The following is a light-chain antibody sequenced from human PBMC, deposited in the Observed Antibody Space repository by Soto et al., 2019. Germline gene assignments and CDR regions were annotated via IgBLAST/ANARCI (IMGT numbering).Light chain of an antibody. Sequence: DIQMTQSPSTLSASVGDRVTITCRASQSISTWLAWYQQKPGKAPKLLIYKASSLEGGVPSRFSGSGSEKEFNITISSLQPDDFANYYCQQYNTYPLTFGGGTTVEIK. CDR3: QQYNTYPLT. CDR2: KAS. J-gene: IGKJ4*01. V-gene: IGKV1-5*03. CDR1: QSISTW.